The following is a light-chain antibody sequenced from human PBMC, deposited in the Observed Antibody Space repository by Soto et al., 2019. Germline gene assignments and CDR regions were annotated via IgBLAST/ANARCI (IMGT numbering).Light chain of an antibody. CDR3: QQRSNWPPIT. J-gene: IGKJ5*01. CDR1: QTISSW. V-gene: IGKV1-5*03. CDR2: KAS. Sequence: DIQMTQSPSTLSGSVGDRVTITCRASQTISSWLAWYQQKPGKAPKLLIYKASTLKSGVPSRFSGSGSGTDFTLTISSLEPEDFAVYYCQQRSNWPPITFGQGTRLEIK.